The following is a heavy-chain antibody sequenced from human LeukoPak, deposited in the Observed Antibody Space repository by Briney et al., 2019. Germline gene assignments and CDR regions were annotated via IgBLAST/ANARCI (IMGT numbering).Heavy chain of an antibody. V-gene: IGHV4-31*03. CDR3: ARHIGGGIEDMDV. Sequence: SETLSLTCTVSGGSISSGGYYWSWIRQHPGKGLEWIGYIYYSGSTYYNPSLKSRVTISVDTSKNQFSLKLSSVTAADTAVYYCARHIGGGIEDMDVWGRGTKVTVSS. J-gene: IGHJ6*03. CDR2: IYYSGST. D-gene: IGHD3-16*02. CDR1: GGSISSGGYY.